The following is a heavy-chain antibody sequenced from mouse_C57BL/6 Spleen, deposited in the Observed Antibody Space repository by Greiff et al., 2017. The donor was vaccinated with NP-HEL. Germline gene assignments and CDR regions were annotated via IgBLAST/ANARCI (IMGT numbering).Heavy chain of an antibody. V-gene: IGHV1-26*01. J-gene: IGHJ4*01. CDR2: INPNNGGT. CDR3: ARAGHYYAMDY. CDR1: GYTFTDYY. Sequence: VQLQQSGPELVKPGASVKISCKASGYTFTDYYMNWVKQSHGKSLEWIGDINPNNGGTSYNQKFKGKATLTVDKSSSTAYMELRSLTSEDSAVYYCARAGHYYAMDYWGHGTSVTVSS.